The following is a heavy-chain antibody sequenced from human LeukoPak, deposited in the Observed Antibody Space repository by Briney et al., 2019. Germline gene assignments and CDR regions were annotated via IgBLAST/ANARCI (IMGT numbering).Heavy chain of an antibody. D-gene: IGHD2-2*01. Sequence: GGSLRLSCAASGFTFSSYGMHWARQAPGKGLEWVAVISYDGSNKYYADSVKGRFTISRDNSKNTLYLQMNSLRAEDTAVYYCAKEHCSSTSCYAWLDYYYYYGMDVWGQGTTVTVSS. V-gene: IGHV3-30*18. CDR1: GFTFSSYG. J-gene: IGHJ6*02. CDR2: ISYDGSNK. CDR3: AKEHCSSTSCYAWLDYYYYYGMDV.